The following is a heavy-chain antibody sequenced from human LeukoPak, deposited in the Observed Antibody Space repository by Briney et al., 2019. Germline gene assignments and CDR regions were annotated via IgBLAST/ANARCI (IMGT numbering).Heavy chain of an antibody. CDR3: ARDGYNYGHGY. D-gene: IGHD5-18*01. V-gene: IGHV4-59*01. CDR1: GGSISSYY. J-gene: IGHJ4*02. CDR2: IYYSGST. Sequence: SETLSLTCTVSGGSISSYYWSWIRQPPGKGLEWIGYIYYSGSTNYNLSLQSRVTISIDKSKNQFSLRLSSVTAADTAVYYCARDGYNYGHGYWGQGTLVTVSS.